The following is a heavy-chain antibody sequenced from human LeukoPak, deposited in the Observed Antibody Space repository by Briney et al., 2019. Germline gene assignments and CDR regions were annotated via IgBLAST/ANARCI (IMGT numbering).Heavy chain of an antibody. CDR2: ISSSSSYI. CDR1: GFTFSDYY. D-gene: IGHD3-10*01. Sequence: PGGSLRLSCAASGFTFSDYYMSWIRQAPGKGLEWVSSISSSSSYIYYADSVKGRFTISRDNAKNSLYLQMNSLRAEDTAVCYCARATAALWFGDPSWFDPWGQGTLVTVSS. CDR3: ARATAALWFGDPSWFDP. J-gene: IGHJ5*02. V-gene: IGHV3-11*06.